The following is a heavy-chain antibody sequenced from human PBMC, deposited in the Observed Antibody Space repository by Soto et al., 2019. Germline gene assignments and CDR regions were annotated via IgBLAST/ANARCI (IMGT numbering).Heavy chain of an antibody. V-gene: IGHV1-18*01. CDR1: GYTLTSYG. J-gene: IGHJ5*02. D-gene: IGHD6-13*01. CDR3: ARRSYSSSGHGFDP. Sequence: ASVKVSCKASGYTLTSYGISWVRQAPGQGLEWMGWISAYNGNTNYAQKLQGRVTMTTDTSTSTAYMELRSLRSDDTAVYYCARRSYSSSGHGFDPWGQGTLVTVSS. CDR2: ISAYNGNT.